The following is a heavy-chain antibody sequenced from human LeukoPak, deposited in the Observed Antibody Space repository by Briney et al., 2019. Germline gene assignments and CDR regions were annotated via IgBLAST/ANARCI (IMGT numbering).Heavy chain of an antibody. CDR2: ISWNSNSI. D-gene: IGHD6-6*01. CDR1: GFTFDDYA. V-gene: IGHV3-9*01. Sequence: GGSLRLSCAASGFTFDDYAMHWVRQAPGKGLEWVSGISWNSNSIGYADSVKGRFTISRDNAKNSMYLQTKSLRVEDTALYYCAKGLYSSSSGQFDYWGQGTLVTVSS. J-gene: IGHJ4*02. CDR3: AKGLYSSSSGQFDY.